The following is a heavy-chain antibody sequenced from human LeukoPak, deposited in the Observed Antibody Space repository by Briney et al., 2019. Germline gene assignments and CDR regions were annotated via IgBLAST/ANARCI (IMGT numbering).Heavy chain of an antibody. J-gene: IGHJ5*02. D-gene: IGHD6-19*01. V-gene: IGHV4-39*01. CDR2: IYYSGNT. Sequence: SETLSLTCTVSGGSISSSTYYWGWLRQPPGKGLEWFGSIYYSGNTYYNPSLKSRVAISVDTSKNQFSLKLSSVTAADTAVYFCARTPYSSGWYYWFDPWGQGTRVTVSS. CDR1: GGSISSSTYY. CDR3: ARTPYSSGWYYWFDP.